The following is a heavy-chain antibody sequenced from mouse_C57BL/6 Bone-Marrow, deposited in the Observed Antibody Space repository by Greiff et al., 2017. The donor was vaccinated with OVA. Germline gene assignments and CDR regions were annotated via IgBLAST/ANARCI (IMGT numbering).Heavy chain of an antibody. CDR2: IDPETGGT. CDR3: TRESCGYDDPLDY. D-gene: IGHD2-2*01. J-gene: IGHJ2*01. Sequence: VKLVESGAELVRPGASVTLSCKASGYTFTDYEMHWVKQTPVHGLEWIGAIDPETGGTAYNQKFKGKAILTADKSSSTAYMELRSLTSEDSAVYYCTRESCGYDDPLDYWGQGTTLTVSS. V-gene: IGHV1-15*01. CDR1: GYTFTDYE.